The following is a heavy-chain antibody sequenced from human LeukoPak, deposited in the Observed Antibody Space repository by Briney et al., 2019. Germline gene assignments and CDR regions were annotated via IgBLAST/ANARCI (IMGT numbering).Heavy chain of an antibody. D-gene: IGHD3-10*01. CDR2: IWYDGSNK. V-gene: IGHV3-33*01. CDR1: GFTFSSYG. J-gene: IGHJ4*02. CDR3: ARNKLTMVRGWPSY. Sequence: GGSLRLSCAASGFTFSSYGTHWVRQAPGKGLEWVAVIWYDGSNKYYADSVKGRFTISRDNSKNTLYLQMNSLRAEDTAVYYCARNKLTMVRGWPSYWGQGTLATVSS.